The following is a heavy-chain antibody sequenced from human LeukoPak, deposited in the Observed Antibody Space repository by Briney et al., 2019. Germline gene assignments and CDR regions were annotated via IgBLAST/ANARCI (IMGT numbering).Heavy chain of an antibody. J-gene: IGHJ5*02. V-gene: IGHV4-59*08. CDR2: ICHSGST. CDR3: ARPVVPAADGWFDP. CDR1: GGSISSYY. D-gene: IGHD2-2*01. Sequence: PSETLSLTCTVSGGSISSYYWSWIRQPPGKGLEWIGSICHSGSTYYNPSLKSRATISVDTSKNQFSLKLSSVTAADTAVYYCARPVVPAADGWFDPWGQGTLVTVSS.